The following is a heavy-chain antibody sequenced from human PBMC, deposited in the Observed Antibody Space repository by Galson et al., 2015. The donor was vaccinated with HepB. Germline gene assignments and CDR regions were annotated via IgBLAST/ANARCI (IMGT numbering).Heavy chain of an antibody. CDR1: GFSFSNSA. CDR2: ITGRGDDT. V-gene: IGHV3-23*01. J-gene: IGHJ6*02. Sequence: SLRLSCAGSGFSFSNSAMNWVRQGPGKGLEWVSGITGRGDDTYYADSVKGRFTISRDNSKNTLYLQMDMLGADDTAVYYCAKCPAPYDYYEMDVWGQGTTVTVSS. CDR3: AKCPAPYDYYEMDV.